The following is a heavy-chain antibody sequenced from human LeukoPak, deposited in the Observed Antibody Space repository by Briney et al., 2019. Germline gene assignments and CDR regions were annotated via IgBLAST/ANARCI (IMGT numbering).Heavy chain of an antibody. Sequence: GGSLRLSCAASGFTFSSYWMQWVRQAPGKGLVWVSRINSDGSSTSYADSVKGRFTISRDNAKNTLYLQMNSLRAEDTAVYYCARKDEVVPAARVTSTPRLRWFDPWGQGTLVTVSS. D-gene: IGHD2-2*01. CDR2: INSDGSST. CDR3: ARKDEVVPAARVTSTPRLRWFDP. V-gene: IGHV3-74*01. CDR1: GFTFSSYW. J-gene: IGHJ5*02.